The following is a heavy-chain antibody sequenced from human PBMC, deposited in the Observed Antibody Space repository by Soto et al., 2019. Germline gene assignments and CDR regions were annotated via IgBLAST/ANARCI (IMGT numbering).Heavy chain of an antibody. CDR3: ASKDYGNDY. D-gene: IGHD4-17*01. Sequence: QLQLQESGPGLVKPSETLSLTCTVSGGSISSSSYYWGWIRQPPGKGLEWIGSLYDSGSTYYNPSLNSGVTIAIGTPTNQFPLNLSSVTAEDTAVYYCASKDYGNDYWCQGTLVTVSS. J-gene: IGHJ4*02. CDR1: GGSISSSSYY. V-gene: IGHV4-39*01. CDR2: LYDSGST.